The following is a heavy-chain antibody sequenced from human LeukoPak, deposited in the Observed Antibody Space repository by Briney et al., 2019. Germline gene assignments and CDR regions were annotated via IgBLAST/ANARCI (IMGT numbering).Heavy chain of an antibody. V-gene: IGHV3-15*01. D-gene: IGHD3-22*01. CDR1: GLTFSNAW. CDR2: IKSKTDGGTT. Sequence: GGSLRLSCAASGLTFSNAWMSWVRQAPGKGLEWVGRIKSKTDGGTTDYAAPVKGRFTISRDDSKNTLYLQMNSLKTEDTAVYYCTTDPPHPYYYDSSGYYYASHWGQGTLVTVSS. J-gene: IGHJ4*02. CDR3: TTDPPHPYYYDSSGYYYASH.